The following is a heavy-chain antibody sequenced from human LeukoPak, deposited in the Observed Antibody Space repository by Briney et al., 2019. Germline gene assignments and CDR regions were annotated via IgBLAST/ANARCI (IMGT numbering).Heavy chain of an antibody. D-gene: IGHD2-2*01. CDR1: GDSVSSNSVT. CDR3: ARRLTQYDCFDP. J-gene: IGHJ5*02. Sequence: SQNLSLTCAISGDSVSSNSVTWNWIRQSPSRGLEWLGRTYYRSTWYNDYAVSVRGRITVNPDTSKNQFSLHLNSVTPEDTAVYYCARRLTQYDCFDPWGQGILVTVSS. V-gene: IGHV6-1*01. CDR2: TYYRSTWYN.